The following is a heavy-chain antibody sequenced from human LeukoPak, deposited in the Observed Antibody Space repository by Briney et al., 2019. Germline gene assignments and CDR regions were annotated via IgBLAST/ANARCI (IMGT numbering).Heavy chain of an antibody. V-gene: IGHV4-39*07. Sequence: SGTLSLTCTVSGDSVSSGNYYWGWIRQPPGRGLEWIGSIYYSGIIYYNPSLKSRVALSLDTSKNQFSLKVSFVTAADTAVYYCARGPRDGYNSMFDYWGQGTLVTVSS. CDR2: IYYSGII. CDR3: ARGPRDGYNSMFDY. CDR1: GDSVSSGNYY. D-gene: IGHD5-24*01. J-gene: IGHJ4*02.